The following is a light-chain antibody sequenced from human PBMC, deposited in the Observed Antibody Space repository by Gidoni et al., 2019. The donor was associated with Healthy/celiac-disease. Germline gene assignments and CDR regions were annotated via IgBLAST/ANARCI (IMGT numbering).Light chain of an antibody. V-gene: IGKV3-11*01. CDR1: QSVSSY. CDR3: QQRSNWPPDA. CDR2: DAS. J-gene: IGKJ4*01. Sequence: EIAFTQSPATLSLSPGERATLSCRASQSVSSYLSWYQQKPGQAPRLLIYDASNRATGIPARFSGSGSGTDFTLTISSLEPEDCAVYYCQQRSNWPPDAFGGGTKVEIK.